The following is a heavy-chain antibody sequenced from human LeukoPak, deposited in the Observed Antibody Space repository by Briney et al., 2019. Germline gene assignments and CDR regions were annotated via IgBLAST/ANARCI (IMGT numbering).Heavy chain of an antibody. Sequence: GGSLRLSCAASGFTFSSYEMNWVRQAPGKGLEWVSYLSSSGSTIYYADSVKGRFTISRDNAKNSLYLQMNSLRAEDTAVYCCASSTVNIAAAGTPTDYWGQGTLVTVFS. D-gene: IGHD6-13*01. CDR2: LSSSGSTI. CDR1: GFTFSSYE. J-gene: IGHJ4*02. CDR3: ASSTVNIAAAGTPTDY. V-gene: IGHV3-48*03.